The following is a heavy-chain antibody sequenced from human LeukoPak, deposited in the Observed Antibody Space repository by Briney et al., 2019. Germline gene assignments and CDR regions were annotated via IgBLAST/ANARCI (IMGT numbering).Heavy chain of an antibody. D-gene: IGHD4-23*01. CDR1: NDSISSYC. V-gene: IGHV4-4*08. CDR2: MCPSGRT. CDR3: ATSYDGKTASYDL. Sequence: SETLSLTCTVSNDSISSYCCSWVRQPPGKGLEWIGFMCPSGRTDYNASLKSRVTMSVDTSKNQLSMELRFLTAADTAVYYCATSYDGKTASYDLWGQGTLVTVSS. J-gene: IGHJ5*02.